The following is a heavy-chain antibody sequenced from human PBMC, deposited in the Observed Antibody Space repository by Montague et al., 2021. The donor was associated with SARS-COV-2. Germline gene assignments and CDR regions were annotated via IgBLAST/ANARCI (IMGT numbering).Heavy chain of an antibody. CDR3: AKHAYYFDSRGYNYTDAFNV. Sequence: SETLSLTCTVSGGSMNSYYWSWIRQPRGKRLEWIGYIYYSGRTKXKPSVKSGVAISVDTSKNNFSLNSTSVTAADTAVYYCAKHAYYFDSRGYNYTDAFNVWGQGTMVTVSS. J-gene: IGHJ3*01. CDR1: GGSMNSYY. CDR2: IYYSGRT. D-gene: IGHD3-22*01. V-gene: IGHV4-59*12.